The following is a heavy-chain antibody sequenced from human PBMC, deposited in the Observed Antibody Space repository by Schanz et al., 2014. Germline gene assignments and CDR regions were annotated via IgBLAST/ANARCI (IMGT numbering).Heavy chain of an antibody. CDR2: ITAYNGDT. CDR1: GYTFTSHG. CDR3: ARLGTGMAVAGSVIDSYYYYMDV. Sequence: QVQLVQSGAEVKKPGASVKVSCKASGYTFTSHGISWVRQAPGQGLEWMGWITAYNGDTNYALKLQGRVTITTDTATGTAYMELRSLRSEDTAVYYCARLGTGMAVAGSVIDSYYYYMDVWGEGTTVTVSS. J-gene: IGHJ6*03. V-gene: IGHV1-18*01. D-gene: IGHD6-19*01.